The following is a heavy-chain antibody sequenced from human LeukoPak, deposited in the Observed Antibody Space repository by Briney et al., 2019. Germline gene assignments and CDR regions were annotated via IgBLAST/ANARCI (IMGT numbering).Heavy chain of an antibody. Sequence: GASVRVSCKASGYTFTSYGISWVRQAPGQGLEWMGWISAYNGNTNYAQKLQGRVTMTTDTSTSTAYMELRSLRSDDTAVYYCAREAIVVVVAATPRYYYYGMDVWGQGTTVTVSS. D-gene: IGHD2-15*01. CDR1: GYTFTSYG. V-gene: IGHV1-18*01. CDR3: AREAIVVVVAATPRYYYYGMDV. CDR2: ISAYNGNT. J-gene: IGHJ6*02.